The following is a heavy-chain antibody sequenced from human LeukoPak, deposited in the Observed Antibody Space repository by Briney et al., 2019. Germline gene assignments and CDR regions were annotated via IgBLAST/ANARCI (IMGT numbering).Heavy chain of an antibody. CDR2: INPNSGGT. J-gene: IGHJ4*02. Sequence: ASVKVSRKASGYTFTGYYMHWVRQAPGQGLEWMGWINPNSGGTNYAQKFQGRVTMTRDTSISTAYMELSRLRSDDTAVYYCARASGGSSWYRGWGQGTLVTVSS. CDR3: ARASGGSSWYRG. V-gene: IGHV1-2*02. CDR1: GYTFTGYY. D-gene: IGHD6-13*01.